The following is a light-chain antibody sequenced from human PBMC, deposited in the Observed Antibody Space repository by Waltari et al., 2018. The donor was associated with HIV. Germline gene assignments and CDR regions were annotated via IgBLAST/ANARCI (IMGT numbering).Light chain of an antibody. Sequence: QSVLTQPPSASGTPGQRGTISCSGSSPNIGRNYVYWYKHFPGTAPKLLIDRNNQRPSGVPDRISGSKSGTSASLAISGLRSEDEADYYCAAWNDSLSGYVFGTGTKVTV. CDR3: AAWNDSLSGYV. V-gene: IGLV1-47*01. CDR2: RNN. J-gene: IGLJ1*01. CDR1: SPNIGRNY.